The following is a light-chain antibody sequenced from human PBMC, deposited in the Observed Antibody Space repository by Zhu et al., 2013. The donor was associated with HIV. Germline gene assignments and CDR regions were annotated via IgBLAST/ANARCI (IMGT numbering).Light chain of an antibody. CDR3: SSYTSSSDVDVV. J-gene: IGLJ2*01. Sequence: QSGLTQPASVSGSPGQSITISCTGTSSDVGSYNLVSWYQQYPGKAPRVLIYEVSDRPSGVSNRFSGSKSGNTASLTISGLQAEDEADYYCSSYTSSSDVDVVFGGGTKLTVL. CDR1: SSDVGSYNL. CDR2: EVS. V-gene: IGLV2-14*02.